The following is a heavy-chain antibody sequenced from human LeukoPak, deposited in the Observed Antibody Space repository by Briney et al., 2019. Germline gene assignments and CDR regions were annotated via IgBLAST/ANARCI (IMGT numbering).Heavy chain of an antibody. CDR3: ARKDVYYYYGMDV. J-gene: IGHJ6*02. Sequence: GGSLRLSCAASGFTFSSYSMNWVRQAPGKGLEWVSSISSSNSYIYYADSVKGRFTISRDNAKNSLYLQMNSLRAEDTAVYYCARKDVYYYYGMDVWGQGTTVTVSS. CDR2: ISSSNSYI. CDR1: GFTFSSYS. V-gene: IGHV3-21*01.